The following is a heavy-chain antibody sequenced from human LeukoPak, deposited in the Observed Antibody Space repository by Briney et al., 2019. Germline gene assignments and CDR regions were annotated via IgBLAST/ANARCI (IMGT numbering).Heavy chain of an antibody. Sequence: GGSLRLSCAASGFTVSSNYMNWVRQAPGKGLEWVSVIYSGGSTYYAGSVKGRFTISRDNSKNTLYLQMNSLRAEDTAVYYCARGSTIFGVVIMGNYWGQGTLVTVSS. CDR2: IYSGGST. CDR1: GFTVSSNY. CDR3: ARGSTIFGVVIMGNY. J-gene: IGHJ4*02. D-gene: IGHD3-3*01. V-gene: IGHV3-53*01.